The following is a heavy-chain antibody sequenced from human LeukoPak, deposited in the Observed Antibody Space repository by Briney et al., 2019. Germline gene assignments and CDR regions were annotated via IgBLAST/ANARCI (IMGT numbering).Heavy chain of an antibody. V-gene: IGHV1-69*06. CDR1: GGTFSSYA. Sequence: ASVKVPCKASGGTFSSYAISWVRQAPGQGLEWMGGIIPIFGTANYAQKFQGRVTITADKSTSTAYMELSSLRSEDTAVYYCARVTVAGTLDYWGQGTLVTVSS. J-gene: IGHJ4*02. CDR2: IIPIFGTA. D-gene: IGHD6-19*01. CDR3: ARVTVAGTLDY.